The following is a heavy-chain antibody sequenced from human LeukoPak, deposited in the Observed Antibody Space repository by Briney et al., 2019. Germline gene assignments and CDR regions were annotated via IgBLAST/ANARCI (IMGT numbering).Heavy chain of an antibody. CDR3: VKDERDAYYEF. CDR1: GFTFSSSA. D-gene: IGHD3-16*01. V-gene: IGHV3-23*01. Sequence: PGGSLRLSCAASGFTFSSSAMSWVRQAPGKGLEWVSAISNNGGYTYYADSVQGRFTISRDNSKSTLCLQMNSLRAEDTAIYYCVKDERDAYYEFWGQGTLVTVSS. J-gene: IGHJ4*02. CDR2: ISNNGGYT.